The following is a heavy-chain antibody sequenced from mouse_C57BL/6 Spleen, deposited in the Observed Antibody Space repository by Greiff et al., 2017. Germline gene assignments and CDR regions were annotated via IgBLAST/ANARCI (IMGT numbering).Heavy chain of an antibody. CDR2: IDPSDSET. D-gene: IGHD2-5*01. CDR3: AKGHYSNYGFAY. Sequence: QVQLQQPGAELVRPGSSVKLSCKASGYTFTSYWMHWVKQRPIQGLEWIGNIDPSDSETHYNQKFKDKATLTVDKSSSTAYMQLSSLTSEDSAVYYCAKGHYSNYGFAYWGQGTLVTVSA. J-gene: IGHJ3*01. CDR1: GYTFTSYW. V-gene: IGHV1-52*01.